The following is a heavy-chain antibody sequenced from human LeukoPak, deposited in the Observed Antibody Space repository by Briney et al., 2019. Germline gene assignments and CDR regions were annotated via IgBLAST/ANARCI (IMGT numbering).Heavy chain of an antibody. CDR2: MNPNSGNA. D-gene: IGHD1-26*01. V-gene: IGHV1-8*03. Sequence: ASVTVSCKTSGYTFINYDINWVRQAAGQGLEWMGWMNPNSGNAAYAQKFQGRVTITRNTSITTAYMELSSLTSEDTAVYYCARAVGAPANWFDPWGQGTLVSVSS. CDR1: GYTFINYD. CDR3: ARAVGAPANWFDP. J-gene: IGHJ5*02.